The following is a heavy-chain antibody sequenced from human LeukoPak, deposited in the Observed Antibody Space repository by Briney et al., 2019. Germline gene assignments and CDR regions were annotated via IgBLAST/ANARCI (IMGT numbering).Heavy chain of an antibody. V-gene: IGHV1-69*13. D-gene: IGHD5-18*01. J-gene: IGHJ6*02. CDR2: IIPIFGTA. CDR3: ARDRGYSYGYWPGGNHYGMDV. Sequence: SAKVSCKASGGTFSSYAISWVRQAPGQGLEWMGGIIPIFGTANYAQKFQGRVTITADESTSTAYMELSSLRSEDTAVYYCARDRGYSYGYWPGGNHYGMDVWGQGTTVTVSS. CDR1: GGTFSSYA.